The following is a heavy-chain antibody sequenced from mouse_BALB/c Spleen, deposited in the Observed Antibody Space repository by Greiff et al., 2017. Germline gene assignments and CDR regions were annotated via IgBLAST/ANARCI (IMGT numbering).Heavy chain of an antibody. D-gene: IGHD1-1*01. V-gene: IGHV2-9*02. CDR2: IWAGGST. CDR3: ARDHYYGSGGLMDY. J-gene: IGHJ4*01. CDR1: GFSLTSYG. Sequence: VKVVESGPGLVAPSQSLSITCTVSGFSLTSYGVHWVRQPPGKGLEWLGVIWAGGSTNYNSALMSRLSISKDNSKSQVFLKMNSLQTDDTAMYYCARDHYYGSGGLMDYWGQGTSVTVSS.